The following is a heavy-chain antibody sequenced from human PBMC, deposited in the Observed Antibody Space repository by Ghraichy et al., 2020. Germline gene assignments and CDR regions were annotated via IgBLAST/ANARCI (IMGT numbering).Heavy chain of an antibody. V-gene: IGHV4-34*01. D-gene: IGHD5-12*01. CDR3: ARGGVSGYSGYGMDV. CDR2: INHSGST. J-gene: IGHJ6*02. CDR1: GGSFSGYY. Sequence: SETLSLTCAVYGGSFSGYYWSWIRQPPGKGLEWIGEINHSGSTNYNPSLKSRVTISVDTSKNQFSLKLSSVTAADTAVYYCARGGVSGYSGYGMDVWGQGTTVTVSS.